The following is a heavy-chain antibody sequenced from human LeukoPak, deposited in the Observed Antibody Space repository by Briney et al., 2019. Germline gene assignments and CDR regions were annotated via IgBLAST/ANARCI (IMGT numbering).Heavy chain of an antibody. CDR3: ARAHYYDSSYDY. CDR1: GFTVSSNY. J-gene: IGHJ4*02. D-gene: IGHD3-22*01. CDR2: IYSGGST. V-gene: IGHV3-53*01. Sequence: PGGSLRLSCAASGFTVSSNYMSWVRQAPGKGLEWVSVIYSGGSTYYADSVKGRFTISRDNSKNTLYLQMNSLRAEDTAVYYCARAHYYDSSYDYWGQGTLVTVSS.